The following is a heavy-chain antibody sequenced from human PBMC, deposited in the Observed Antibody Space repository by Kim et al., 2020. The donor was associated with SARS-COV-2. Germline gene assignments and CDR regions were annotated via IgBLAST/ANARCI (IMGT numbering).Heavy chain of an antibody. D-gene: IGHD3-16*01. CDR3: ARDRLGEYGMDV. Sequence: KNHADPGQGRVTISREHSKNTLYLQMNSLRAEDTAVYYCARDRLGEYGMDVWGQGTTVTVSS. CDR2: K. J-gene: IGHJ6*02. V-gene: IGHV3-33*01.